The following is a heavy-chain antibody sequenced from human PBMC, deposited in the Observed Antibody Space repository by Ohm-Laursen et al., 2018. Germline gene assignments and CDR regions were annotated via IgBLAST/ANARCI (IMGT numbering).Heavy chain of an antibody. Sequence: ASVKASRKASGYTFTGYYMHWVRQAPGQGLEWMGWINPNSGGTNYAQKFKGRVTMTRDTSISTAFMELSRLRSDDTAVYYFARDGRGPWTIFNWGQGTLVTVSS. D-gene: IGHD3-10*02. V-gene: IGHV1-2*02. CDR2: INPNSGGT. J-gene: IGHJ4*02. CDR1: GYTFTGYY. CDR3: ARDGRGPWTIFN.